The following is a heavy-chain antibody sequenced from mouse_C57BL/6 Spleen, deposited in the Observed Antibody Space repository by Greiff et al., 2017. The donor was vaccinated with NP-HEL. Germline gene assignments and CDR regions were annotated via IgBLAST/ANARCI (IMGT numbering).Heavy chain of an antibody. Sequence: VKLVESGAELVKPGASVKLSCKASGYTFTEYTIHWVKQRSGQGLEWIGWFYPGSGSIKYNEQFKDKATLTADKSSSTVDMELSILTSEDSAVYVGARHEEGYGYSYYFDYWGQGTTLTVSS. V-gene: IGHV1-62-2*01. CDR2: FYPGSGSI. CDR1: GYTFTEYT. CDR3: ARHEEGYGYSYYFDY. D-gene: IGHD2-2*01. J-gene: IGHJ2*01.